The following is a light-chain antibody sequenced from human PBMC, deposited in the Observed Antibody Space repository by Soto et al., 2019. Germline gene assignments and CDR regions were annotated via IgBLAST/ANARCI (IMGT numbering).Light chain of an antibody. J-gene: IGKJ4*01. Sequence: EIVLTQSPGTLSLSPGERATLSCRASQSVSSSYLAWYQQKPGQAPRLLMYGAANRANGIPDRFSGSGSGTDFTRTISRLEPEDYAVYYCQQYGSSPRVTFGGGTKVEIK. V-gene: IGKV3-20*01. CDR1: QSVSSSY. CDR2: GAA. CDR3: QQYGSSPRVT.